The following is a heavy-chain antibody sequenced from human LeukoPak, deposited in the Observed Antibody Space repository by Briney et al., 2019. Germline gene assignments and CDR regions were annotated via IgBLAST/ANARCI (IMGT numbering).Heavy chain of an antibody. V-gene: IGHV4-34*01. D-gene: IGHD2-2*01. CDR3: ARGQVPAARGYNWFDP. J-gene: IGHJ5*02. CDR1: GWSFNDYY. Sequence: SDTLSLTCAVYGWSFNDYYWNWIRQPPGKGLEWIGEINARGDTNYNPSLKSRVNISVDTSKKQFSLRLTSMIAADTALYYCARGQVPAARGYNWFDPWGQGTLVTVSS. CDR2: INARGDT.